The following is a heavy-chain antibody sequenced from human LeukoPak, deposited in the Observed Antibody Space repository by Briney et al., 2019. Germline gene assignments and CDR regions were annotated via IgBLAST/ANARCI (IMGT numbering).Heavy chain of an antibody. CDR3: ARDGILGSHDC. CDR2: IYGGGST. D-gene: IGHD3-3*02. J-gene: IGHJ4*02. Sequence: GGSLRLSCAASGFTVSSNYISWVRRAPGKGLEWVSVIYGGGSTYYADSVKGRFTITRDNAKNTLFLQMNSLRAEDTAVYYCARDGILGSHDCWGQGTLVTVSS. V-gene: IGHV3-53*01. CDR1: GFTVSSNY.